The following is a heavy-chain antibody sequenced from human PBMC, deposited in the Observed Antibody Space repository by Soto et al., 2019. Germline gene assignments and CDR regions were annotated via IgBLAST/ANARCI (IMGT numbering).Heavy chain of an antibody. J-gene: IGHJ4*02. CDR1: GFTFSTYW. D-gene: IGHD3-16*01. CDR2: INQDGSER. CDR3: VCGGNFFVY. Sequence: EVQLVESGGGLVQPGGSLRLPCAASGFTFSTYWMTWVRQPPGKGLEWVASINQDGSERYYVDSVRGRFTISKDNAKNSLYLQMYSLRDEDTAVYYCVCGGNFFVYWGQGTLVTVSP. V-gene: IGHV3-7*01.